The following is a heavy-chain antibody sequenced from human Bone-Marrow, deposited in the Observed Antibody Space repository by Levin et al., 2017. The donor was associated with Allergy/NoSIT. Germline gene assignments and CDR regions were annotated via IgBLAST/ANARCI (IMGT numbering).Heavy chain of an antibody. J-gene: IGHJ6*03. CDR1: GFTFSSFW. CDR3: ARVYGFYYYYLDV. Sequence: SCAVSGFTFSSFWINWVRQAPGKGLEWVASINQDGVEAYYVESVEGRFTISRDNAKNSLYLQMNSLTADDTAVYYCARVYGFYYYYLDVWGKGTTVIVSS. CDR2: INQDGVEA. V-gene: IGHV3-7*04. D-gene: IGHD2-8*01.